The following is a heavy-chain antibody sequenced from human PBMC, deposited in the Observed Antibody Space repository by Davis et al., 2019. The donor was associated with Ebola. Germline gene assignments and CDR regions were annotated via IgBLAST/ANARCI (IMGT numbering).Heavy chain of an antibody. CDR2: ISRSGDST. CDR1: GFTFSSYA. D-gene: IGHD2-8*01. Sequence: PGGSLRLSCAASGFTFSSYAMTWVRQAPGKGLEWVSSISRSGDSTYYVDSVKGRFTISRDNSKNTLYLQMDSLRAEDTAVFYCAEGGTNNFLGANWGQGTLVTVSS. J-gene: IGHJ4*02. V-gene: IGHV3-23*01. CDR3: AEGGTNNFLGAN.